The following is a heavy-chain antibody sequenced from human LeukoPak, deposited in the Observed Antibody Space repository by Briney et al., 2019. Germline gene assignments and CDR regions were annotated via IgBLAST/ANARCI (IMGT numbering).Heavy chain of an antibody. CDR1: GDSISNYY. V-gene: IGHV4-59*01. D-gene: IGHD2-21*02. CDR3: ARGAERLTATPFDY. J-gene: IGHJ4*02. Sequence: SETLSLTRTVSGDSISNYYWSWIRQPPGKGLEWIGYIYYSGRTNYNPSLKSRVTISMDTSKNHFSLTLSSVTAADTALYYCARGAERLTATPFDYWGQGTLITVSS. CDR2: IYYSGRT.